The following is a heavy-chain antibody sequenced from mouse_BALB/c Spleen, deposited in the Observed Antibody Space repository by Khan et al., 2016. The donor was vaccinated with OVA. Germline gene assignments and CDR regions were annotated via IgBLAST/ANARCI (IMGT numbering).Heavy chain of an antibody. CDR3: ARQPYYHDNAVDN. J-gene: IGHJ4*01. Sequence: QVQLKQSGPGLVAPSQSLSITCTISGFSLTSYGIHWVRQPPGKGLEWLVVIWSDGSTTYNSTLKSRLSITKDNSKSQVFLKMNSLQTDDTAMYYCARQPYYHDNAVDNWGQGTSVTVSS. CDR2: IWSDGST. D-gene: IGHD2-10*01. V-gene: IGHV2-6-1*01. CDR1: GFSLTSYG.